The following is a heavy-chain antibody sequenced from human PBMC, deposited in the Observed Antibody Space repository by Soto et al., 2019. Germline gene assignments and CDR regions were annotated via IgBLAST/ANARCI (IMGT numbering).Heavy chain of an antibody. D-gene: IGHD6-19*01. CDR2: IWYDGTQK. Sequence: QVQLEESGGGVVQPGRSLRLSCEASGFTFNTYSMHWVRQPPGKGLEWLAAIWYDGTQKYYADSVKGRFIISRDNSKNTLYLQMSSLRAEDTAVYYCVKDGSSGWPYFYDMDVWGQGTTVTVSS. V-gene: IGHV3-33*06. CDR1: GFTFNTYS. CDR3: VKDGSSGWPYFYDMDV. J-gene: IGHJ6*02.